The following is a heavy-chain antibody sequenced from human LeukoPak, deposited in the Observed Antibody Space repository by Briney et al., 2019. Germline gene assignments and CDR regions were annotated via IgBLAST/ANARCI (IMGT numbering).Heavy chain of an antibody. Sequence: ASVKVSCKVSGYTLTELSMHWVRQAPGKGLEWMGGFDPEDGETIYAQKFQGRVTMTEDTSADTAYMELSSLRSEDTAVYYCATGFGAISHYGMDVWGQGTTVTVSS. J-gene: IGHJ6*02. D-gene: IGHD2-2*02. CDR1: GYTLTELS. V-gene: IGHV1-24*01. CDR3: ATGFGAISHYGMDV. CDR2: FDPEDGET.